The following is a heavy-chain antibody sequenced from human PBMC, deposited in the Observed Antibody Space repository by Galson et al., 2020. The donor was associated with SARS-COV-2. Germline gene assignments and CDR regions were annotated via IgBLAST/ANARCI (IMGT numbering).Heavy chain of an antibody. CDR3: ARHVYPDDYSNYRPSYYFYY. CDR1: GYSFTSYW. J-gene: IGHJ4*02. D-gene: IGHD4-4*01. Sequence: KIGESLKISCKGSGYSFTSYWIGWVRQMPGKGLEWMGIIYPGDSDTRYSPSFQGQVTISADKSISTAYLQWSSLKASDTAMYYCARHVYPDDYSNYRPSYYFYYWGQGTLVTVSS. V-gene: IGHV5-51*01. CDR2: IYPGDSDT.